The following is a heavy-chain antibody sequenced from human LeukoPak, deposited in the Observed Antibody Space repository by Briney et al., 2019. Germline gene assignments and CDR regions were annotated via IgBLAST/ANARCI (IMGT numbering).Heavy chain of an antibody. D-gene: IGHD6-13*01. CDR2: TYYRSKWYN. CDR1: GDSVSSNSAA. CDR3: ARDREIAAAGTLYFDY. J-gene: IGHJ4*02. V-gene: IGHV6-1*01. Sequence: SQTLSLTCAISGDSVSSNSAAWNWIRQSPSRGLEWLGRTYYRSKWYNDYAVSVKSRMTINPDTSKNQFSLQLNSVTPEDTAVYYCARDREIAAAGTLYFDYWGQGTLVTVSS.